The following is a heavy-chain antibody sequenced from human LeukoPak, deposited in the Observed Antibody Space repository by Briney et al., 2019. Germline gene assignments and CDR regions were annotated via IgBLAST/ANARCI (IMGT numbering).Heavy chain of an antibody. J-gene: IGHJ6*02. Sequence: GGSLRLSCAASGFTLSGSPMHWVPQASGKGLEWVGRNRSKAKSYATASAASVKGRFTIPRDDSKNTAHLQMNSLKTEDTAVYYCTRGMGAYYYCGMDVWGRGTTVTVSS. CDR1: GFTLSGSP. V-gene: IGHV3-73*01. D-gene: IGHD3-16*01. CDR2: NRSKAKSYAT. CDR3: TRGMGAYYYCGMDV.